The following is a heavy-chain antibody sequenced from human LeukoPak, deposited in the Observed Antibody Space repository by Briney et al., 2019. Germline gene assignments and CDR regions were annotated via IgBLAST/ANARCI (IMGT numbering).Heavy chain of an antibody. D-gene: IGHD5-18*01. J-gene: IGHJ5*02. V-gene: IGHV1-8*03. Sequence: ASVKVSCKASGYTFTSYDINWVRQATGQGLEWMGWTNPNSGNTGYAQKFQGRVTITRNTSISTAYMELSSLRSEDTAVYYCAGRYSYGAKNWFDPWGQGTLVTVSS. CDR3: AGRYSYGAKNWFDP. CDR1: GYTFTSYD. CDR2: TNPNSGNT.